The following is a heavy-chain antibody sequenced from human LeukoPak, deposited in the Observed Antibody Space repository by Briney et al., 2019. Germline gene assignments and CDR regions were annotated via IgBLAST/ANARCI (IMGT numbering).Heavy chain of an antibody. J-gene: IGHJ4*02. D-gene: IGHD1-26*01. CDR1: GGSISSYY. CDR2: IYTSGST. V-gene: IGHV4-4*09. CDR3: ARHRGSYRFDY. Sequence: PSETLSLTCTVSGGSISSYYWSWIRQPPGKGLEWIGYIYTSGSTNYNPSLKSRVTISVDTSKNQFSLNLSSVTAADTAVYYCARHRGSYRFDYCGQGTLVTVSS.